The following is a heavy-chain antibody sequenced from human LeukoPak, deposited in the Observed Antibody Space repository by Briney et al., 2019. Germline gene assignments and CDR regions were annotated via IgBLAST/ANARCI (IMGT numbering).Heavy chain of an antibody. V-gene: IGHV3-7*01. CDR3: ARALSDFWTGYFFDS. Sequence: PGGSLRLSCAVSRINFNSYWMTWVRQAPGKGLEWVANIKQDGSETYYMDSVKRRFSISRDNAKNSLYLQMNSLRAEDTAVYYCARALSDFWTGYFFDSWGQGTLVTVSS. J-gene: IGHJ4*02. D-gene: IGHD3/OR15-3a*01. CDR1: RINFNSYW. CDR2: IKQDGSET.